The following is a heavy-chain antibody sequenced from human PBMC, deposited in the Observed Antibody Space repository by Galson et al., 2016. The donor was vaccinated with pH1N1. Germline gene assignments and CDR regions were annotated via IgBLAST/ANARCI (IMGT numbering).Heavy chain of an antibody. V-gene: IGHV1-18*04. CDR1: GYDFINSG. Sequence: SVKVSCKASGYDFINSGVNWVRQAPGQGLEWMGWIRVYDGNTVYAEKVQGRVTMTTDKSTNKAYMEVRSLKSDDTAMDYCARGGSENHYSGALYASFDIWGQGTMVTVSS. J-gene: IGHJ3*02. D-gene: IGHD5-12*01. CDR2: IRVYDGNT. CDR3: ARGGSENHYSGALYASFDI.